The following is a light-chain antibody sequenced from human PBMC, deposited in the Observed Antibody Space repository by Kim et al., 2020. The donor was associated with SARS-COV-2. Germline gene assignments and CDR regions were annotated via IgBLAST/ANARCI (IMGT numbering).Light chain of an antibody. J-gene: IGKJ4*01. Sequence: SVGDSVPTTCPASQGISSALAWYQQKPGKAPKLLIYGASSWESGVPARFSGSGSGTDFTLTISRLQPEDFATYYCQQFNSYPYTFGEGTKVDIK. CDR2: GAS. CDR1: QGISSA. V-gene: IGKV1-13*02. CDR3: QQFNSYPYT.